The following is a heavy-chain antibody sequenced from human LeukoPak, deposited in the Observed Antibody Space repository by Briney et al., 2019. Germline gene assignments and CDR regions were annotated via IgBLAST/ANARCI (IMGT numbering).Heavy chain of an antibody. D-gene: IGHD4-17*01. CDR2: ISYDGSNK. CDR3: AKDRYGDHALFDY. J-gene: IGHJ4*02. V-gene: IGHV3-30*18. CDR1: GFTFSSYG. Sequence: PGGSLRLSCAASGFTFSSYGMHWVRQAPGKGLEWVAVISYDGSNKYYADSVKGRFTISRDNSKNTLYLQMNSLRAEDTAVYYCAKDRYGDHALFDYWGQGTLVTVSS.